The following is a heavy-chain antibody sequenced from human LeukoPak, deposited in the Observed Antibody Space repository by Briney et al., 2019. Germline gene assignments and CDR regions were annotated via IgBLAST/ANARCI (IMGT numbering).Heavy chain of an antibody. Sequence: GGSLRLSCAASGFTFSSYGMSWVRQAPGKGLEWVSAISGSGGSTYYADSVKGRFTISRDNSKNTLYLQMNSLRAEDTAVYYCARDGPYCGGDCYSDYWGQGTLVTVSS. J-gene: IGHJ4*02. CDR2: ISGSGGST. CDR1: GFTFSSYG. V-gene: IGHV3-23*01. CDR3: ARDGPYCGGDCYSDY. D-gene: IGHD2-21*02.